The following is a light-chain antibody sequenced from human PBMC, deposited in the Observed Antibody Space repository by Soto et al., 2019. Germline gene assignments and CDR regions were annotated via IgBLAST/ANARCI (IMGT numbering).Light chain of an antibody. J-gene: IGKJ2*01. CDR2: GAS. Sequence: EIVMTQSPATLSVSPGDTATLSCRASQSVSSSLAWFQQKPGQAPRLLIYGASTRATDIPARFSGSGSGTEFTLTFSSLQSEDFAVYYCQQYDTWPPENTFGQGTKLEIK. CDR1: QSVSSS. CDR3: QQYDTWPPENT. V-gene: IGKV3-15*01.